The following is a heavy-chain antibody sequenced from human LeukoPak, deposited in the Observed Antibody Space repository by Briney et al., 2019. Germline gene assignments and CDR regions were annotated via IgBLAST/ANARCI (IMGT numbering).Heavy chain of an antibody. CDR1: GFTFSSYG. J-gene: IGHJ5*01. CDR3: AKGDSYGPNWSDY. D-gene: IGHD5-18*01. CDR2: ISGSGGST. V-gene: IGHV3-23*01. Sequence: QPGGSLRLSCAASGFTFSSYGMSWVRQAPGKGLEWVSAISGSGGSTYYADSVKGRFTISRDNSKNTLYLQMNSLRAEDTAVYYCAKGDSYGPNWSDYWGQGTLVTVSS.